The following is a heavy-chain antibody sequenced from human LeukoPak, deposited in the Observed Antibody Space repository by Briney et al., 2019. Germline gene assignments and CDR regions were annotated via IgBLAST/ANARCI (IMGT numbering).Heavy chain of an antibody. J-gene: IGHJ6*02. CDR3: ARAGEAAAGYYYYGMDV. CDR1: GFTFSSYW. D-gene: IGHD6-13*01. V-gene: IGHV3-74*01. CDR2: INSDGSST. Sequence: GGSLRLSCAASGFTFSSYWMHWVRQAPGKGLVWVSRINSDGSSTSYADSVKGRFTISRDNAKNTLYLQMNSLRAEDTAVYHCARAGEAAAGYYYYGMDVWGQGTTVTVSS.